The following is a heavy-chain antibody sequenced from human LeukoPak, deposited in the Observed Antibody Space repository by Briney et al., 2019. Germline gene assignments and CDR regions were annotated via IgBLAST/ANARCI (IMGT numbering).Heavy chain of an antibody. D-gene: IGHD6-19*01. Sequence: GGSLRLSCAASGFTFSSYSMNWVRQAPGKGLGWVSYISSSSSTIYYADSVKGRFTISRDNSENTLYLQMNSLRAEDTAVYYCAKVKDSSGDDYWGQGTLVTVSS. V-gene: IGHV3-48*01. CDR2: ISSSSSTI. CDR1: GFTFSSYS. CDR3: AKVKDSSGDDY. J-gene: IGHJ4*02.